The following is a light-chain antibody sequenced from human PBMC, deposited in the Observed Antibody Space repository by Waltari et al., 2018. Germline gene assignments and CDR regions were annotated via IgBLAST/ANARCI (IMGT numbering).Light chain of an antibody. J-gene: IGKJ4*01. V-gene: IGKV1-9*01. Sequence: DIQLTQSPSFLSASVGDRVTITCRASQGIGSSLAWYQQKPGKTPKLLIYAASTLQSVVPSRFSGSCFRTEFTLTISSLQPEDFATYYCQQLIDYPLTFGGGTKVEIK. CDR3: QQLIDYPLT. CDR1: QGIGSS. CDR2: AAS.